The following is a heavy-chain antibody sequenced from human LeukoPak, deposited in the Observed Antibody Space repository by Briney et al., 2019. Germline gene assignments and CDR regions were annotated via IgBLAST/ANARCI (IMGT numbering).Heavy chain of an antibody. CDR1: GFSFSNCV. Sequence: PGGSLRLSCAASGFSFSNCVMHWVRQAPGKGLEWVAVVSYDGRNKYYADSVKGRFTISRDNSKNTVHLQMNSLRAEDTAVYYCAKDRDDYGDADYWGQGTLVAVSS. J-gene: IGHJ4*02. V-gene: IGHV3-30*18. D-gene: IGHD4-17*01. CDR2: VSYDGRNK. CDR3: AKDRDDYGDADY.